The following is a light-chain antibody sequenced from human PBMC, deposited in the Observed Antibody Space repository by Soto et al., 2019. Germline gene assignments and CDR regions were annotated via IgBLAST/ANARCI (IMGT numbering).Light chain of an antibody. CDR3: SSYTTSSTV. Sequence: QSVLTQPASVSGSPGQSITISCTGTSSDGSDYKDVSWYQQHPGKAPKLMIYEVTYRPSGVSDRFSGSKSGNTASLTISGLQAEDEADYYCSSYTTSSTVFGTGTKLTVL. V-gene: IGLV2-14*01. CDR2: EVT. J-gene: IGLJ1*01. CDR1: SSDGSDYKD.